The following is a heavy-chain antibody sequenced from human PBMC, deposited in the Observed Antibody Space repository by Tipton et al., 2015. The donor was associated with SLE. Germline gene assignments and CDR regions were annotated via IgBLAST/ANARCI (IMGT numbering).Heavy chain of an antibody. CDR3: ARDSPYDSSGYYSDY. CDR1: GGSISSHY. D-gene: IGHD3-22*01. CDR2: IYYSGST. J-gene: IGHJ4*02. Sequence: LRLSCTASGGSISSHYWSWIRQPPGKGLEWIGYIYYSGSTNYNPSLKSRVTISVDTSKNQFSLKLSSVTAADTAIYYCARDSPYDSSGYYSDYWGQGTQVTVSS. V-gene: IGHV4-59*11.